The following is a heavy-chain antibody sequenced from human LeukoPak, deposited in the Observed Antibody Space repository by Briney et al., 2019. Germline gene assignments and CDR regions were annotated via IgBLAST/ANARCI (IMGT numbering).Heavy chain of an antibody. D-gene: IGHD3-10*01. CDR1: GGPLSAYY. CDR3: ARDYYGSDLDYFDY. J-gene: IGHJ4*02. Sequence: SETLSLTCAVYGGPLSAYYWSWIRQPPGKGLEWIGEIIHSGSTNYNPSLKSRVTISLDTSRSRLSLKLSSVTAADTAVYYCARDYYGSDLDYFDYWGQGTLVTVSS. V-gene: IGHV4-34*12. CDR2: IIHSGST.